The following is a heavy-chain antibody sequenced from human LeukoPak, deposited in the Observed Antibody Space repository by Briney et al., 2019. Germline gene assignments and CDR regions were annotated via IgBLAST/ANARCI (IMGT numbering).Heavy chain of an antibody. Sequence: GGSLRLSCAASGFTFSSYWMSWVRQAPGKGLEGVANIKQDGSDKYYVDSVKGRFTLSRDNAKNSLYLQMNSLRAEDTAVYYCARGSIWFGELYGDYWGQGTLVTVSS. D-gene: IGHD3-10*01. J-gene: IGHJ4*02. CDR1: GFTFSSYW. CDR3: ARGSIWFGELYGDY. CDR2: IKQDGSDK. V-gene: IGHV3-7*01.